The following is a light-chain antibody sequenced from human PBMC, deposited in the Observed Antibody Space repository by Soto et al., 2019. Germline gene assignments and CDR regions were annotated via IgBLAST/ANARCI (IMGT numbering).Light chain of an antibody. CDR2: EVS. CDR1: SSDIGAYKF. V-gene: IGLV2-8*01. Sequence: QSVLTQPPSASGSPGQSVAISCTGTSSDIGAYKFVSWYQQHPGKAPKLIIYEVSIRPSGVPDRFSGFKSGNTASLTVSGLLAQDEADYYCSLYAGTNSVVFGGGTQLTVL. J-gene: IGLJ2*01. CDR3: SLYAGTNSVV.